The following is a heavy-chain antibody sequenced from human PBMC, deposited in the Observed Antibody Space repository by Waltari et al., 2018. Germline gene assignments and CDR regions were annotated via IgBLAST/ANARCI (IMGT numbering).Heavy chain of an antibody. CDR2: ISYGGRP. D-gene: IGHD3-10*01. Sequence: QLQLQESGPGLVKPSETLSLRCTVSGDSNTSDLYYGAWIRQSPGKGLEWIGTISYGGRPYYHPSLKSRVTIDADASKNQFSLQMSSVTAADTAVYFCARQMRGFGDLLGYFDDWGQGTLVTVSS. J-gene: IGHJ4*02. CDR1: GDSNTSDLYY. CDR3: ARQMRGFGDLLGYFDD. V-gene: IGHV4-39*01.